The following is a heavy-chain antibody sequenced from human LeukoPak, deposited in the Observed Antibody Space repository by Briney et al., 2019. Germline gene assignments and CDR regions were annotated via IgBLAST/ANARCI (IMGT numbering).Heavy chain of an antibody. V-gene: IGHV3-15*01. CDR3: TTAGRLYYYGSGSYSDY. Sequence: GGSLRLSCAASGFTFSNAWMSGVRQAPGKGLEWVGRIKSKTDGGTTDYAAPVKGRFTISRDDSKNTLYLQMNSLKTEDTAVYYCTTAGRLYYYGSGSYSDYWGQGTLVTVSS. D-gene: IGHD3-10*01. CDR2: IKSKTDGGTT. CDR1: GFTFSNAW. J-gene: IGHJ4*02.